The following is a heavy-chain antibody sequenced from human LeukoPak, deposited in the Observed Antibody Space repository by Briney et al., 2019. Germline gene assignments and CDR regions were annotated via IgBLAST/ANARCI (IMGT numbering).Heavy chain of an antibody. D-gene: IGHD3-22*01. CDR2: ISWNSGSI. CDR1: GFTFDDYA. J-gene: IGHJ4*02. V-gene: IGHV3-9*01. Sequence: GGSLRLSCAASGFTFDDYAMHWVRQAPGKGLEWVSGISWNSGSIGYADSVKGRFTISRDNSKNTLYLQMNSLRAEDTAVYYCARDRAGYYDSSGCFDYWGQGTLVTVSS. CDR3: ARDRAGYYDSSGCFDY.